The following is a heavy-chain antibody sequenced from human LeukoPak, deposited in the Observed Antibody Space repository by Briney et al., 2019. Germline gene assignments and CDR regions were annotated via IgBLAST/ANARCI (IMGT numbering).Heavy chain of an antibody. D-gene: IGHD5-24*01. CDR1: GFSVTNNY. CDR3: ARGDGYNFFDY. CDR2: FYVGGAT. J-gene: IGHJ4*02. Sequence: GGSLRLSCAVSGFSVTNNYMSWVRQAPGKGLEWVTVFYVGGATYYADSVKGRFTISRDNSENTLYLQMKSLRAEDTAVYYCARGDGYNFFDYWGQGTLVTVSS. V-gene: IGHV3-53*01.